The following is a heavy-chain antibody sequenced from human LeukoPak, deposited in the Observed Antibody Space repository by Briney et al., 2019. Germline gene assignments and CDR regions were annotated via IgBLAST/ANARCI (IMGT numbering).Heavy chain of an antibody. J-gene: IGHJ4*02. CDR2: ISGSGGRK. D-gene: IGHD3-10*01. Sequence: GGSLRLSCAACGFTFSSYAMSWVRQAPGKGVEGVAGISGSGGRKYYADSVKGRFTNSRDNDKNKLYLQRNRLRAEDTAVYYCAKRKSDTMVRGAFDYWGQGTLVTVSS. V-gene: IGHV3-23*01. CDR1: GFTFSSYA. CDR3: AKRKSDTMVRGAFDY.